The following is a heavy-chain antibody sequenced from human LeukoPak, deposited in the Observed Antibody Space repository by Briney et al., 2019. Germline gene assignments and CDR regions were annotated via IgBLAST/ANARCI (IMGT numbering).Heavy chain of an antibody. D-gene: IGHD4-17*01. J-gene: IGHJ5*02. CDR1: GYIFISYG. CDR3: ARDPQVYGDFDNWFDP. V-gene: IGHV1-18*01. Sequence: ASVKVSCKASGYIFISYGISWVRQAPGQGLEWMGWISAYNGNTNYAQKLQGRVTMTTDTSTSTAYMELRSLRSDDTAVYYCARDPQVYGDFDNWFDPWGQGTLVTVSS. CDR2: ISAYNGNT.